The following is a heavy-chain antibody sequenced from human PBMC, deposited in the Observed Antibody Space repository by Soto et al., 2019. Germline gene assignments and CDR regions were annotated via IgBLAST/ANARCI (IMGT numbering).Heavy chain of an antibody. CDR3: ARRYCSGGSCYWFDP. J-gene: IGHJ5*02. Sequence: QVTLKESGPVLVKPTETLTLTCTGSGFSLSNARMGVSWIRQPPGKALEWLAHIFSNDEKSYSTSLKSRLTISKDTSKSQVVLTMTNMDPVDTATYCCARRYCSGGSCYWFDPWGQGTLVTVSS. CDR2: IFSNDEK. CDR1: GFSLSNARMG. D-gene: IGHD2-15*01. V-gene: IGHV2-26*01.